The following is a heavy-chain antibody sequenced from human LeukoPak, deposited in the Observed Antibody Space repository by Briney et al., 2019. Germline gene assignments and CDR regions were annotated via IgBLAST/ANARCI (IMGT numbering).Heavy chain of an antibody. V-gene: IGHV3-74*01. Sequence: PGGSLRLSCVASGFTFNTAWMRWARQTPGKGLVWLSHIDGDGRGITYADDVKGRFTISRDNAKNTLYLQMNRLRVEDTALYYCVGDLPRTSGPWGQGTLVTVSS. D-gene: IGHD3-10*01. J-gene: IGHJ5*02. CDR2: IDGDGRGI. CDR1: GFTFNTAW. CDR3: VGDLPRTSGP.